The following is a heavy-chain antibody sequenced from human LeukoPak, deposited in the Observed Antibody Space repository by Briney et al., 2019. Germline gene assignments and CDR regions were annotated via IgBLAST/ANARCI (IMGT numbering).Heavy chain of an antibody. J-gene: IGHJ4*02. CDR2: IKPSGGTT. Sequence: GASVKVSCKASGYTFTTYYMHWVRQAPGQGLEWMGLIKPSGGTTIYAQKFQGRVTMTRDTSTSTVYMELSSLRSEDTAVYYCARLEGIGATMGDWGQGTLVTVSS. V-gene: IGHV1-46*01. CDR1: GYTFTTYY. CDR3: ARLEGIGATMGD. D-gene: IGHD5-12*01.